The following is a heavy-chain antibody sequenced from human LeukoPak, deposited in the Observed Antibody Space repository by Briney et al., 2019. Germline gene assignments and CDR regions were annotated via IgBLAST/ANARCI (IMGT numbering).Heavy chain of an antibody. D-gene: IGHD2-15*01. CDR3: AREGYCSGGSYYSEYWFDP. J-gene: IGHJ5*02. V-gene: IGHV1-46*01. Sequence: ASVKVSCKASGYTFTSYYMHWVRQAPGQGLEWMGIINPSGGSTSYAQKFQGRVTMTRDTSTSTVYMELSSLRSEDTAVYYCAREGYCSGGSYYSEYWFDPWGQGTLVTVSS. CDR2: INPSGGST. CDR1: GYTFTSYY.